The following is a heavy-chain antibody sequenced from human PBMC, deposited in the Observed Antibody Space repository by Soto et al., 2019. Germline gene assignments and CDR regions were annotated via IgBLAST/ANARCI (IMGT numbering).Heavy chain of an antibody. V-gene: IGHV3-33*03. CDR2: IWYDGSGQ. D-gene: IGHD4-17*01. CDR3: AKEEVTRKYYGHSVAV. CDR1: GFTFSNYG. J-gene: IGHJ6*02. Sequence: QVQLVESGGGLVQPGRSLRLSCVVSGFTFSNYGMQCVRQARGKGLEWVADIWYDGSGQSYAGSVQGRFTISRDNSKNTLYLKINSLRVEDTAVYYCAKEEVTRKYYGHSVAVWGPGTRVTVSS.